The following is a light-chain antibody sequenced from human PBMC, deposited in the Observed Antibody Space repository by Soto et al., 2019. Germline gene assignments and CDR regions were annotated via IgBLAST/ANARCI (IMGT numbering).Light chain of an antibody. CDR1: QSVSRSY. Sequence: EIVLTQSPGTLSLSPGERATLSCRASQSVSRSYLAWYQQKLGQPPRLLIYGASTRASGIPDRFSGSGSVTDFTLTIGRLESQDFVVYYCQHYATSPPTFGGGTNVDIK. V-gene: IGKV3-20*01. CDR2: GAS. J-gene: IGKJ4*01. CDR3: QHYATSPPT.